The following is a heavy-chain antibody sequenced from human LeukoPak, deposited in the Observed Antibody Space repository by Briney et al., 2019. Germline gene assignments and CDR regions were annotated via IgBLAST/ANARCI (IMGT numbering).Heavy chain of an antibody. D-gene: IGHD4-17*01. V-gene: IGHV1-2*02. Sequence: ASVKVSCKASAYTFRDYYIHWVRQAPGQGLEWMGWINPNDGVKHSAQKFQDRVTMNRDTSISTAYMEVSSLTSDDTAVYYCARDGITVTQNAFDIWGQGTMVTVSS. CDR3: ARDGITVTQNAFDI. J-gene: IGHJ3*02. CDR1: AYTFRDYY. CDR2: INPNDGVK.